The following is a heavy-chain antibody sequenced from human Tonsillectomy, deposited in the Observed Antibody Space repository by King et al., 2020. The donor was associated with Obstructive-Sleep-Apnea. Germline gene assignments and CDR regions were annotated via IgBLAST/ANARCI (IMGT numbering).Heavy chain of an antibody. Sequence: VQLVESGGGLVQPGGSLRLSCAASGFTFSSYWMHWVRQAPGKGLVWVSRINNDGSNTTYADSVKGRFTISRDNAKNTLYLQMNSLRAEDTAVYYCARVPFGGYVDYWGQGTLVTVSS. D-gene: IGHD3-16*01. CDR3: ARVPFGGYVDY. CDR1: GFTFSSYW. J-gene: IGHJ4*02. V-gene: IGHV3-74*01. CDR2: INNDGSNT.